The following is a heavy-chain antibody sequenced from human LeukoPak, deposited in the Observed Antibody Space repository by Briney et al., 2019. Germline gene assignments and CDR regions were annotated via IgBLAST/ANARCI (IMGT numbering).Heavy chain of an antibody. CDR1: GFTFSSYA. V-gene: IGHV3-23*01. CDR2: ISGGGGST. D-gene: IGHD1-1*01. J-gene: IGHJ6*02. CDR3: ATNSALDEYYYYYGMDV. Sequence: GGSLRLSCAASGFTFSSYAMSWVRQAPGKGLEWVSAISGGGGSTYYADSVKGRFTISRDNSKNTLYLQMNSLRAEDTAVYYCATNSALDEYYYYYGMDVWGQGTTVTVSS.